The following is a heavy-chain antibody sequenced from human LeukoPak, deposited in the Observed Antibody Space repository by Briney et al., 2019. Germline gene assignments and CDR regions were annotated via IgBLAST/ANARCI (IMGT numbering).Heavy chain of an antibody. CDR3: ARDRVLGYCSGGSCYGSGYYYMDV. D-gene: IGHD2-15*01. CDR1: GYTFTSYD. Sequence: GASVKVSCKASGYTFTSYDINWVRQATGQGLEWMGWMNPNSGNTGYAQKFQGRVTMTRNTSISTAYMELSSLRSEDTAVYYCARDRVLGYCSGGSCYGSGYYYMDVWGKGTTVTVSS. J-gene: IGHJ6*03. CDR2: MNPNSGNT. V-gene: IGHV1-8*01.